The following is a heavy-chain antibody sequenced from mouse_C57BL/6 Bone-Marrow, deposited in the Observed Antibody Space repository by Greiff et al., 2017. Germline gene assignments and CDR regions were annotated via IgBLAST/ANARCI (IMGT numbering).Heavy chain of an antibody. J-gene: IGHJ2*01. CDR3: ARYGYYGSGYFDY. D-gene: IGHD1-1*01. CDR1: GFTFTDYY. CDR2: IRNKANGYTT. Sequence: EVKLMESGGGLVQPGGSLSLSCAASGFTFTDYYMSWVRQPPGTALEWLGFIRNKANGYTTEYSASVKGRFTISRDNSQSILYLQMNALRAEDSATYYCARYGYYGSGYFDYWGQGTTLTVSS. V-gene: IGHV7-3*01.